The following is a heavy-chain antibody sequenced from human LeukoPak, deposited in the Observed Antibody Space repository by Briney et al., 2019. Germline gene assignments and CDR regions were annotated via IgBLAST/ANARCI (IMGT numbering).Heavy chain of an antibody. V-gene: IGHV4-34*01. J-gene: IGHJ6*02. CDR3: ARRPYDILTGYYMYYYYGMDV. D-gene: IGHD3-9*01. Sequence: PSETLSLTCAVYGGSFSGYYWSWIRQPPGKGLEWIGEINHSGSTNYNPSLKSRVTISVDTSKNQFSLKLSSVTAADTAVYYCARRPYDILTGYYMYYYYGMDVWGQETTVTVSS. CDR2: INHSGST. CDR1: GGSFSGYY.